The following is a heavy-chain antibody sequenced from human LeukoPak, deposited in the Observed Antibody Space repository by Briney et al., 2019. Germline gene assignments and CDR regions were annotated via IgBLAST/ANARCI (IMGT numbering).Heavy chain of an antibody. J-gene: IGHJ4*02. CDR3: ARETGYSGGWYIDY. CDR1: GDSISSYY. D-gene: IGHD6-19*01. Sequence: SETLSLTCTVSGDSISSYYWSWIRQPAGKGLEWIGRIYTSGSTNYNPSLKSRVTMSVDTSKNQFSLKLSSVTAADTAVYHCARETGYSGGWYIDYWGQGTLVTVSS. V-gene: IGHV4-4*07. CDR2: IYTSGST.